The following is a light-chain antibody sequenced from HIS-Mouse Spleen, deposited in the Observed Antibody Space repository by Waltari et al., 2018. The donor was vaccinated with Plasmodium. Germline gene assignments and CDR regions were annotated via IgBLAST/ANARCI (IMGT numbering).Light chain of an antibody. V-gene: IGKV3-20*01. J-gene: IGKJ2*01. CDR1: QRVSSSY. CDR2: GAS. Sequence: EIVLTQSPGTLSLSPGEIATLSCRASQRVSSSYLAWYQQKPGQAPRLLIYGASSRATGIPDRFSGSGSGTGFTLTISRLEPEDFAVYYCQQYGSSPYTFGQGTKLEIK. CDR3: QQYGSSPYT.